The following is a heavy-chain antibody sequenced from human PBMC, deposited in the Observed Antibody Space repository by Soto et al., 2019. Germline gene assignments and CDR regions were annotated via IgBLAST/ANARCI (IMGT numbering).Heavy chain of an antibody. V-gene: IGHV4-34*01. CDR3: ARGVGYCTNGVCYIRFDP. Sequence: SETLSLTCAVYGGSFSGYYWSWIRQPPGKGLEWIGEINHSGSTNYNPSLKSRVTISVDTSKNQFSLRLSSVTAADTAVYYCARGVGYCTNGVCYIRFDPWGQGTLVTVSS. CDR2: INHSGST. CDR1: GGSFSGYY. J-gene: IGHJ5*02. D-gene: IGHD2-8*01.